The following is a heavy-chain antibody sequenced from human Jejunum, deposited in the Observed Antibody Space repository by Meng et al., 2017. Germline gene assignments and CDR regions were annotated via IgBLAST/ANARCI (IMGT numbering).Heavy chain of an antibody. CDR1: GGSVSTTDG. CDR3: ARDPRTNWASRFFDN. J-gene: IGHJ4*02. Sequence: LQGSDPGLVRPSGTMSLTCAVAGGSVSTTDGWSWVRQPPGKGLEWIGEISRSGRANYNPSLKGRVTISLDRSMNLFSLKLDSVTAADAAVYYCARDPRTNWASRFFDNWGQGTLVTVSS. CDR2: ISRSGRA. V-gene: IGHV4-4*02. D-gene: IGHD1/OR15-1a*01.